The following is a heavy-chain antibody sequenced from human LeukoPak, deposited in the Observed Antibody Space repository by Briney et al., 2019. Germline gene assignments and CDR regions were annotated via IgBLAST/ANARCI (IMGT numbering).Heavy chain of an antibody. CDR2: ISTDSTYI. CDR3: TRDQAAVRPYFQH. D-gene: IGHD6-13*01. V-gene: IGHV3-21*01. Sequence: GGSLRLSCAVSGFTFSSYSMNWVRQAPGKGLEWVSSISTDSTYIYYADSVKGRFTISRDNAKNSLYLQMNSLRAEDTALYYCTRDQAAVRPYFQHWGQGTLVTVSS. J-gene: IGHJ1*01. CDR1: GFTFSSYS.